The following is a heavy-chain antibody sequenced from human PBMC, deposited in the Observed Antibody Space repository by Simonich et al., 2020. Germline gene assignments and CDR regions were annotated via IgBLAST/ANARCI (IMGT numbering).Heavy chain of an antibody. D-gene: IGHD7-27*01. J-gene: IGHJ4*02. Sequence: QVQLQESGPGLVKPSETLSLTCTVSGGSISSYYWSWIRQPPGKGLEWIGYIYYSGSTNYNPSLQSRVTISVDTSKNQFSLKLSSVTAADTAVYYCARHGNWGYFDYWGQGTLVTVSS. CDR1: GGSISSYY. V-gene: IGHV4-59*08. CDR3: ARHGNWGYFDY. CDR2: IYYSGST.